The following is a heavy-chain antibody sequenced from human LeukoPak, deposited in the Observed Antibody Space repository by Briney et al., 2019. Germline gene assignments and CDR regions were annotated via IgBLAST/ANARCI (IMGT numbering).Heavy chain of an antibody. D-gene: IGHD2-2*01. CDR1: GFTFSNYA. J-gene: IGHJ3*02. CDR3: ARDLGYCSSTSCYGAFDI. V-gene: IGHV3-7*01. Sequence: GGSLRLSCVASGFTFSNYAMNWVRQAPGKGLEWVANIKQDGSEKYYVDSVKGRFTISRDNAKNSLYLQMNSLRAEDTAVYYCARDLGYCSSTSCYGAFDIWGQGTMVTVSS. CDR2: IKQDGSEK.